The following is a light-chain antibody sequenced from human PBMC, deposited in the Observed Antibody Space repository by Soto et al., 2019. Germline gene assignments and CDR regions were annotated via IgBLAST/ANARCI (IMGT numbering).Light chain of an antibody. CDR2: DVT. Sequence: QSALTQPASVSGSPGQSVTISCTGTSSDVGGYDYVSWYQQHPGKAPKLIIYDVTYRPSGFSNRFSGSKSGNTASLTISGLQAADEADYYCSAYAGIRTLVFGGGTKLTVL. CDR1: SSDVGGYDY. J-gene: IGLJ2*01. V-gene: IGLV2-14*03. CDR3: SAYAGIRTLV.